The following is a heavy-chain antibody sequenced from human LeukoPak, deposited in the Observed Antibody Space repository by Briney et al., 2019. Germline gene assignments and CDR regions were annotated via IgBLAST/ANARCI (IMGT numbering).Heavy chain of an antibody. Sequence: SETLSLTCTVSGGSISSYYWSWIRQPPGKGLEWIGYIYYSGSTSSHPSLKSRVIISLDMSKSQFSLKLTSVTAADTAVYYCVRGYSGYPYYLDYWGQGTLVTVSS. CDR3: VRGYSGYPYYLDY. D-gene: IGHD5-12*01. CDR2: IYYSGST. V-gene: IGHV4-59*08. CDR1: GGSISSYY. J-gene: IGHJ4*02.